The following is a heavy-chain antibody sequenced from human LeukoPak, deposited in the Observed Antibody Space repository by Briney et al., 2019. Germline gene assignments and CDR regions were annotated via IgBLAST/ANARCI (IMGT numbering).Heavy chain of an antibody. Sequence: SVKVSCKASGGTFSSYAISWVRQAPGQGLEWMGRIIPILGIANYAQKFQGRVTITADKSTSTAYMELSSLRSEDTAVYYCARGGRITIFSAFDYWGQGTLVTVSS. D-gene: IGHD3-9*01. J-gene: IGHJ4*02. V-gene: IGHV1-69*04. CDR3: ARGGRITIFSAFDY. CDR1: GGTFSSYA. CDR2: IIPILGIA.